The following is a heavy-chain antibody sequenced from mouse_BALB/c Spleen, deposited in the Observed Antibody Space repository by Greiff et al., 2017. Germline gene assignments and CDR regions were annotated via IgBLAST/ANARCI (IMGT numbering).Heavy chain of an antibody. J-gene: IGHJ1*01. D-gene: IGHD1-1*01. CDR3: ATFTTVVASPYWYFDV. CDR2: IWAGGST. Sequence: QVQLKQSGPGLVAPSQSLSITCTVSGFSLTSYGVHWVRQPPGKGLEWLGVIWAGGSTNYNSALMSRLSISKDNSKSQVFLKMNSLQTDDTAMYYCATFTTVVASPYWYFDVWGAGTTVTVSS. CDR1: GFSLTSYG. V-gene: IGHV2-9*02.